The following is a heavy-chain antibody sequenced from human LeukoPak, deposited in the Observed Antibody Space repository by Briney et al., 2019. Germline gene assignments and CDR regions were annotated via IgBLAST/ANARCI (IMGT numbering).Heavy chain of an antibody. V-gene: IGHV4-4*09. J-gene: IGHJ4*02. D-gene: IGHD6-19*01. CDR2: IYTSETT. CDR1: GASISSYY. CDR3: ARHRSPSSLSYFDI. Sequence: SETLSLTCTVSGASISSYYWSWIRQPPGKGLEWIGYIYTSETTNYNPSLRSRVTISIDTSKHQFSLRLSSMTAADTAVYYCARHRSPSSLSYFDIWGQGTLVIVSS.